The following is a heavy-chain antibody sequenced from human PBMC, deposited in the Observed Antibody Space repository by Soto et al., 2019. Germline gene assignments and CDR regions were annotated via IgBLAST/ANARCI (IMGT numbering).Heavy chain of an antibody. CDR3: AKRRFGMATIDFDI. CDR1: GFSLSTSGVG. V-gene: IGHV2-5*02. CDR2: IYWDDDK. J-gene: IGHJ3*02. Sequence: QITLKESGPPLVKPTQTLTLTCTFSGFSLSTSGVGVGWIRQPPGKALEWLALIYWDDDKRYSPSLKSRLTITKDTSKNQVVLTMTNMDPVDTATYYFAKRRFGMATIDFDIWGQGTMVTVFS. D-gene: IGHD5-12*01.